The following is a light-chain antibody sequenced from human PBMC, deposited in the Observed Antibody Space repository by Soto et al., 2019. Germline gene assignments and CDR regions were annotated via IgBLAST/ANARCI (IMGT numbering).Light chain of an antibody. Sequence: DIQMTQSPSSLSASVGDRVTITCQASQDISNYLNWYQQKPGKAPKLLIYDASNLETAVQSRFSGSGSGTDFTFTISSLQPEDIATYYCQQYDNLPRTFGQGTKVEIK. J-gene: IGKJ1*01. CDR1: QDISNY. CDR2: DAS. V-gene: IGKV1-33*01. CDR3: QQYDNLPRT.